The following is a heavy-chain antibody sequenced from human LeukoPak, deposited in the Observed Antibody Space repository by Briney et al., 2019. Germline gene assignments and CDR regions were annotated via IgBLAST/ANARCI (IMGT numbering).Heavy chain of an antibody. D-gene: IGHD2-15*01. V-gene: IGHV3-33*01. CDR3: ARIGYCSGGSCYWVYFDY. CDR2: IWYDGSNT. CDR1: GFTFSSYG. Sequence: GRSLRLSCAASGFTFSSYGMHWVRQAPGKGLEWVAVIWYDGSNTYYADSVKGRFTISRDNSKNTLYLQMNSLRAEDTAVYHCARIGYCSGGSCYWVYFDYWGQGTLVTVSS. J-gene: IGHJ4*02.